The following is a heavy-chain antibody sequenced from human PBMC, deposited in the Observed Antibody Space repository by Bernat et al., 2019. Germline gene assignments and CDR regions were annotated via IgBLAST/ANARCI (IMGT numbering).Heavy chain of an antibody. CDR2: IYYSGST. V-gene: IGHV4-59*01. CDR1: GGSISSYY. D-gene: IGHD6-19*01. CDR3: ARAPGIYSSGWYYFDY. J-gene: IGHJ4*02. Sequence: QVQLQESGPGLVKPSETLSLTCTVSGGSISSYYWSWIRQPPGKGLEWIGYIYYSGSTNYNPSLKSRVTISVDTSKNQFSLQLSSVTAADTAVYYCARAPGIYSSGWYYFDYWGQGTLVTVSS.